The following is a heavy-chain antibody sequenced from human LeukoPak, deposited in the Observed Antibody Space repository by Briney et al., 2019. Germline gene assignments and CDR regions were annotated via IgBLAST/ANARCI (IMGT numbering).Heavy chain of an antibody. D-gene: IGHD1-1*01. J-gene: IGHJ4*02. Sequence: SETLSLTCAVYGGSFSGYYWSWIRQPPGKGLEWIGEINHSGSTNYNPSLKSRVTISVDTSKNQFSLKLSSVTAADTAVYYCARLTGAPDHWGQGTLVTVSP. V-gene: IGHV4-34*01. CDR1: GGSFSGYY. CDR3: ARLTGAPDH. CDR2: INHSGST.